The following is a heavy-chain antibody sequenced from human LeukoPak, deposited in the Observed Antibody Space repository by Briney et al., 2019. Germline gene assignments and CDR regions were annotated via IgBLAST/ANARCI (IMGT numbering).Heavy chain of an antibody. J-gene: IGHJ4*02. CDR1: GGTFSSYA. D-gene: IGHD3-22*01. V-gene: IGHV1-69*04. CDR2: IIPILGIA. Sequence: GASVKVSCKASGGTFSSYAISWVRQAPGQGLEWMGRIIPILGIANYAQKFQGRVTITADKSTSTAYMELSSLRSEDTAVYYCARGTPRAWLLLDYWGQGTLVTVSS. CDR3: ARGTPRAWLLLDY.